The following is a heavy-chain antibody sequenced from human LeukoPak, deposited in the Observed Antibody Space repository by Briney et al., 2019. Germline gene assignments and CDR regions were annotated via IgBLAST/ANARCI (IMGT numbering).Heavy chain of an antibody. J-gene: IGHJ4*02. CDR2: VYYRGTT. CDR1: GDSISSSNYY. V-gene: IGHV4-39*01. CDR3: ARREYPRKYYFDF. D-gene: IGHD2/OR15-2a*01. Sequence: SETLSLTCTVSGDSISSSNYYWGWIRQTPRKGLEWIGSVYYRGTTYYNPSLKSRLTMSVDTSKNQFSLKLHSVTAADAAVYYCARREYPRKYYFDFWGQGTLVTVSS.